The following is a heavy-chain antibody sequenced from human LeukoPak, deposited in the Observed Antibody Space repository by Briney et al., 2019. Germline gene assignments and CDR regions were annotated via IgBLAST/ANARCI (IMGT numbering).Heavy chain of an antibody. CDR2: ISSNGGST. Sequence: GGSLRLSCSASGFTFSSYAMHWVRKAPGKGLEYVSAISSNGGSTYYADSVKGRFTISRDNSKNTLYLQMSSLRAEDTAVYYCVKVEQQLVRGDFDYWGQGTLVTVSS. J-gene: IGHJ4*02. D-gene: IGHD6-13*01. V-gene: IGHV3-64D*06. CDR1: GFTFSSYA. CDR3: VKVEQQLVRGDFDY.